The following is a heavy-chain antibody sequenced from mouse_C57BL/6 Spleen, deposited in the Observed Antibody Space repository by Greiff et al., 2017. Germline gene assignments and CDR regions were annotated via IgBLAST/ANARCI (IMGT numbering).Heavy chain of an antibody. CDR2: IHPNSGST. Sequence: QVQLQQPGAELVKPGASVKLSCKASGYTFTSYWMHWVKQRPGQGLEWIGMIHPNSGSTNYNEKFKSKATLTVDKSSSTAYMQLSSLTSEDSAVYYCAENYYGSSYAMDYWGQGTSVTVSS. CDR1: GYTFTSYW. CDR3: AENYYGSSYAMDY. J-gene: IGHJ4*01. D-gene: IGHD1-1*01. V-gene: IGHV1-64*01.